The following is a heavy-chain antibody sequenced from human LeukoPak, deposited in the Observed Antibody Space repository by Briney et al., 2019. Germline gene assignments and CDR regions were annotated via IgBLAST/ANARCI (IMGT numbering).Heavy chain of an antibody. CDR2: ISAYNGNT. V-gene: IGHV1-18*01. J-gene: IGHJ6*03. CDR3: ARDSLYCYMDV. Sequence: ASVKVSCKASGYTFTSYGISWVRQAPGQGLEWMGWISAYNGNTNYAQKLQGRVTMTTDTSTSTAYMELSRLRSGDTAVYYCARDSLYCYMDVWGKGTTVTVSS. CDR1: GYTFTSYG.